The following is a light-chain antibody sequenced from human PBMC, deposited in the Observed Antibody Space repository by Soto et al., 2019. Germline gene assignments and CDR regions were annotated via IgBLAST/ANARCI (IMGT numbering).Light chain of an antibody. V-gene: IGLV2-14*01. Sequence: QSVLTQPASVSGSPGQSITISCTGTSSDIGGYYYVSWCQHHPGKAPKLIIYQVTNRPSGVSHRFSGSKSGNTASLTISGLQAEDEADYYCTSYSSSSTFYVFGTGTKVTVL. J-gene: IGLJ1*01. CDR2: QVT. CDR3: TSYSSSSTFYV. CDR1: SSDIGGYYY.